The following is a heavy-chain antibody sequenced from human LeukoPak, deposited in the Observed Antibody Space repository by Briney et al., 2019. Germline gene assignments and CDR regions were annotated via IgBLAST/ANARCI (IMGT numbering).Heavy chain of an antibody. J-gene: IGHJ4*02. CDR1: GGSISTSNYY. D-gene: IGHD3-10*01. CDR3: ARESRGGAGNYFDY. CDR2: IYYSGST. Sequence: SETLSLTCTVSGGSISTSNYYWGWIRQPPWKGLEWIGSIYYSGSTYYNPSLKSRVTISVDTSKNQFSLKLSSVTAADTAVYYCARESRGGAGNYFDYWGQGTLVTVSS. V-gene: IGHV4-39*07.